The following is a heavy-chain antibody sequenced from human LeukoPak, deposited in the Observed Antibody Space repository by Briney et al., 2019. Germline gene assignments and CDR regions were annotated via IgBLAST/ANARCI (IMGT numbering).Heavy chain of an antibody. CDR2: LTGSSGTA. Sequence: GGSLRLSCAASGFTFSSYSMNWVRQAPGKGLEWVSGLTGSSGTAYYVGSVKGRFTVSRDDSKNTVYLQMSSLRVDDTAIYYCAKSGASPLYHMYVWGKGVTVTVSS. CDR3: AKSGASPLYHMYV. CDR1: GFTFSSYS. D-gene: IGHD1-26*01. V-gene: IGHV3-23*01. J-gene: IGHJ6*03.